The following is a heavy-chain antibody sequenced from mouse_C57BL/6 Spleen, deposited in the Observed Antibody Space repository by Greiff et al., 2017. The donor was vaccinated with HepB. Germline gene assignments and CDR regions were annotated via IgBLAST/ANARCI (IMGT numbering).Heavy chain of an antibody. V-gene: IGHV3-6*01. CDR1: GYSITSGYY. CDR3: ARGRYGYFDD. Sequence: EVQLVESGPGLVKPSPSLSLTCSVTGYSITSGYYCNWIRQFPGNKLEWMGYISYDGSNNYNPSFKNQSTITRDTSKNQFFLKLNSVTTEDTATYYYARGRYGYFDDWGTGTTLTVSS. CDR2: ISYDGSN. J-gene: IGHJ1*03.